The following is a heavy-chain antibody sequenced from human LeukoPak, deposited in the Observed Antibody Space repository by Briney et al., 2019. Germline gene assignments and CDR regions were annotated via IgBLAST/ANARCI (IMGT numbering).Heavy chain of an antibody. J-gene: IGHJ3*02. D-gene: IGHD2-8*01. CDR2: THYSGST. CDR1: GGSLSSSSFY. Sequence: PSETLSLTCTVSGGSLSSSSFYWVWIRQPPGKGLDWIGSTHYSGSTYYNPSLSSRVTISVDRSKNQLYLNLRSVTAADTAVYYCARHGQWLTDAFDIWGQGTMVTVSS. CDR3: ARHGQWLTDAFDI. V-gene: IGHV4-39*01.